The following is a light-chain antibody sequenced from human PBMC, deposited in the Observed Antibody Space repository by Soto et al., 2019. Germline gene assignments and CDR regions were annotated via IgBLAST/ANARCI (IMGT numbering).Light chain of an antibody. CDR3: QQYNNWPRT. CDR1: QSVSSGY. J-gene: IGKJ1*01. CDR2: GAS. Sequence: EILLPQSPCTLTLSPGERGTLSCRASQSVSSGYLAWYQQKPGQAPRLLIYGASTRATGIPVRFSGSGSGAEFTLTISSLQSEDFEVYYCQQYNNWPRTFGQGTKVDIK. V-gene: IGKV3-15*01.